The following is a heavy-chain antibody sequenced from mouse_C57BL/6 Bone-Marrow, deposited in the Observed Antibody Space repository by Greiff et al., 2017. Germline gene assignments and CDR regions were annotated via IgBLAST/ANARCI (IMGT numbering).Heavy chain of an antibody. V-gene: IGHV5-17*01. D-gene: IGHD1-1*01. CDR1: GFTFSDYG. J-gene: IGHJ1*03. Sequence: EVQLVESGGGLVKPGGSLRLSCATSGFTFSDYGMHWVRQAPEKGLEWVAYISSGSSTFYYADTVKGRFTISRANAKNTLFLQMTSLRSEDTAMYYCGTRYYYGSLGYFDVWGTGTTVTVSS. CDR2: ISSGSSTF. CDR3: GTRYYYGSLGYFDV.